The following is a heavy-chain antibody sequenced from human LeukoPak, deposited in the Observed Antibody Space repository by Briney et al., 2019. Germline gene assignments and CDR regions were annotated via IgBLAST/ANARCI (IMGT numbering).Heavy chain of an antibody. CDR1: GFTFSSYA. J-gene: IGHJ4*02. V-gene: IGHV3-7*01. Sequence: GGSLRLSCAASGFTFSSYAMSWVRQAPGKGLEWVANIKQDGSEKYYVDSVKGRFTISRDNAKNSLYLQMNSLRAEDTAVYYCARDRVGYDFWSGYHYYFDYWGQGTLVTVSS. CDR2: IKQDGSEK. CDR3: ARDRVGYDFWSGYHYYFDY. D-gene: IGHD3-3*01.